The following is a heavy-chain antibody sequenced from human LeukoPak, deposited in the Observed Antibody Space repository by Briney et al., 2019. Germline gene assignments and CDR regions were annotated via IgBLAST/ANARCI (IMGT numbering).Heavy chain of an antibody. V-gene: IGHV3-33*06. Sequence: PGGSLRLSCATSGFRFCHHAMHWVRQAPGKGLEWVAVIWSDGSERYYADSVKGRFAISRDDSQKMVYLQMNSLRPEDTAVYYCVKDVQRGFDSLDHWGQGTLVAVSS. CDR1: GFRFCHHA. CDR3: VKDVQRGFDSLDH. D-gene: IGHD2-21*01. J-gene: IGHJ4*02. CDR2: IWSDGSER.